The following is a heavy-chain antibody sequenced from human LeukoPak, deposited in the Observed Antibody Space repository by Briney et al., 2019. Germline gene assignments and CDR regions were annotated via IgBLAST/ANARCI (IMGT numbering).Heavy chain of an antibody. CDR3: ARALGTSFDY. CDR2: INHSGST. J-gene: IGHJ4*02. V-gene: IGHV4-34*01. Sequence: SETLSLTCTVSGGSISSYYWNWIRQPPGKGLEWIGEINHSGSTNYNPSLKSRVTISVDTSKNQFSLKLSSVTAADTAVFYCARALGTSFDYWGQGTLVTVSS. CDR1: GGSISSYY. D-gene: IGHD3-16*01.